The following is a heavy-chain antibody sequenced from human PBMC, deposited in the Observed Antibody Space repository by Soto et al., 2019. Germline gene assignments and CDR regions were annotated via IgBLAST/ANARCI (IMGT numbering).Heavy chain of an antibody. CDR2: IYYSGST. CDR1: GGSISRYY. Sequence: PSETLSLTCTVSGGSISRYYWSWIRQPPGKGLEWIGYIYYSGSTNYNPSLKSRVTISVDTSKNQFSLKLSSVTAADTAVYYCAREYWNYYYYYYQDVCGKGTSDPVSS. D-gene: IGHD1-1*01. V-gene: IGHV4-59*01. J-gene: IGHJ6*03. CDR3: AREYWNYYYYYYQDV.